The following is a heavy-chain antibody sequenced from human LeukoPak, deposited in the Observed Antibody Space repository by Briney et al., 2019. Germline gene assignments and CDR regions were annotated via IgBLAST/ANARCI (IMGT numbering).Heavy chain of an antibody. CDR3: ARAKMIVVVPAAKPDDAFDI. CDR1: GYTFTSYY. Sequence: GASVKVSCKASGYTFTSYYMHWVRQAPGQGLEWMGWINPNSGGTNYAQKFQGRVTMTRDTSISTAYMELSRLRSDDTAVYYCARAKMIVVVPAAKPDDAFDIWGQGTMVTVSS. CDR2: INPNSGGT. V-gene: IGHV1-2*02. D-gene: IGHD2-2*01. J-gene: IGHJ3*02.